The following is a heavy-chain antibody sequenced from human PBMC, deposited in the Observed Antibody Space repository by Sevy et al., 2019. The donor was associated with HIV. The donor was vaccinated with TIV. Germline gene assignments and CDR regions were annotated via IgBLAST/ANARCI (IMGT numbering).Heavy chain of an antibody. CDR3: AKGREKAAGRYYYYGMDV. CDR2: ISGSGGST. D-gene: IGHD6-13*01. V-gene: IGHV3-23*01. CDR1: GFTFSSYA. J-gene: IGHJ6*02. Sequence: GGSLRLSCAASGFTFSSYAMSWVRQAPGKGLEWVSAISGSGGSTYYADSVKGRFTISRDNSKNTLYLQMNSLRAEDTAVYYCAKGREKAAGRYYYYGMDVWGQGTTVTVS.